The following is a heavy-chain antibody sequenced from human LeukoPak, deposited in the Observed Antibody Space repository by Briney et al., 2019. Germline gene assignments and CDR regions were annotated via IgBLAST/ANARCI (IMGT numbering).Heavy chain of an antibody. Sequence: ASVTVSCKASGGTFSSYAISWVRQAPGQGHERMGRIIPIFGTANYAQKFQGRCAITTDESTSTAYMELSSLRSEDTAVYYCARESQSYYHGYMDVWGKGTTVTVSS. CDR3: ARESQSYYHGYMDV. CDR1: GGTFSSYA. V-gene: IGHV1-69*05. CDR2: IIPIFGTA. J-gene: IGHJ6*03.